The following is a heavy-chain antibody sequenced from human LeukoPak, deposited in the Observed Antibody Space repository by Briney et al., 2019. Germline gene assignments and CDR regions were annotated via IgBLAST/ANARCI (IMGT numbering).Heavy chain of an antibody. D-gene: IGHD2-15*01. CDR1: GYTFPSYG. V-gene: IGHV1-18*01. CDR2: ISAHNGNT. J-gene: IGHJ4*02. CDR3: ARGYYCSGGSCYSGCFDN. Sequence: ASVKVSCKASGYTFPSYGISWVRQAPGQGLEWMGWISAHNGNTKYAQKLQGRATMTTDTSTSTAYMELRNLRSDDTAVYYCARGYYCSGGSCYSGCFDNWGQGTLVTVSS.